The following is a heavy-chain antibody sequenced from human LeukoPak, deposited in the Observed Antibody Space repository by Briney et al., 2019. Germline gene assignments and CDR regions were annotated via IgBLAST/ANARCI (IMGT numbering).Heavy chain of an antibody. CDR3: VSSSKVFGFVVIPGHMDV. V-gene: IGHV4-30-2*01. J-gene: IGHJ6*03. CDR1: GGSISSGGYY. Sequence: SQTLSLTCTVSGGSISSGGYYWSWIRQPPGKGLEWIGYIYHSGSTYYNPSLNNRVIISVDASKNEFSLRLTSVTAADTAVYYCVSSSKVFGFVVIPGHMDVWGKGTTVTVSS. CDR2: IYHSGST. D-gene: IGHD3-3*01.